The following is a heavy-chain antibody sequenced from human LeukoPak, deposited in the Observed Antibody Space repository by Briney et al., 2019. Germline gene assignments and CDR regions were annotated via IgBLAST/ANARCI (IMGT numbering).Heavy chain of an antibody. V-gene: IGHV3-48*01. CDR2: ISDSSSII. J-gene: IGHJ4*02. CDR3: AKDSNGWYQRGSNYFDY. Sequence: GGSLRLSCAASGFTFSTYTMNWVRQAPGKGLEWASYISDSSSIIYYADSVKGRFTISRDNAKNSLYLQMNSLRAEDTAEYYCAKDSNGWYQRGSNYFDYWGQGTLVTVSS. D-gene: IGHD6-19*01. CDR1: GFTFSTYT.